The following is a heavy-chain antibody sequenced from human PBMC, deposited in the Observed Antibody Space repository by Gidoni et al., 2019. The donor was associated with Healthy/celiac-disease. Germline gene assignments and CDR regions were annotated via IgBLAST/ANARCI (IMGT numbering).Heavy chain of an antibody. D-gene: IGHD3-22*01. CDR2: IWYDGSNK. Sequence: QVQLVESGGGVVQPGRSLRLSCAASGFTFSSYGMHWVRQAPGKGLEWVAVIWYDGSNKYYADSVKGRFTISRDNSKNTLYLQMNSLRAEDTAVYYCASYYCDSSGLDYWGQGTLVTVSS. CDR1: GFTFSSYG. CDR3: ASYYCDSSGLDY. J-gene: IGHJ4*02. V-gene: IGHV3-33*01.